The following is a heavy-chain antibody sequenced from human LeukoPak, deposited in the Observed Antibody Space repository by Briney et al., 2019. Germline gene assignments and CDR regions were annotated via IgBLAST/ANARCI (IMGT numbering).Heavy chain of an antibody. Sequence: GASVKVSCKASGYTFTSYGISWVRQAPGQGLEWMGWINPNSGGTNYAQKFQGRVTMTRDTSISTAYMELSRLRSDDTAVYYCYYDSSGYYSDAFDIWGQGTMVTVSS. CDR1: GYTFTSYG. D-gene: IGHD3-22*01. V-gene: IGHV1-2*02. CDR2: INPNSGGT. J-gene: IGHJ3*02. CDR3: YYDSSGYYSDAFDI.